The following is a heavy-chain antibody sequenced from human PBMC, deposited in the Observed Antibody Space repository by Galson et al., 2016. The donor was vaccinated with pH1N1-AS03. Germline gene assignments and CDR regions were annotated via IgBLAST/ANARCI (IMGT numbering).Heavy chain of an antibody. J-gene: IGHJ6*02. CDR1: GFTFSGYW. Sequence: SLRLSCAASGFTFSGYWMSWVRQAPGKGLEWVAHIKQDGSEKYYVDSVKGRFTISRDNAKNSLYLQMNSLRAEDTAVYYCARVPYSYGMDVWGQGTTVIVSS. CDR2: IKQDGSEK. CDR3: ARVPYSYGMDV. V-gene: IGHV3-7*01.